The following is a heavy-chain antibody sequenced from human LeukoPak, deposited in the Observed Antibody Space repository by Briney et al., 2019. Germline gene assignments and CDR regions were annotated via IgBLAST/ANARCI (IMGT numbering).Heavy chain of an antibody. V-gene: IGHV1-69*13. J-gene: IGHJ3*02. CDR3: ARDGAYYASDAFDI. CDR2: VIPVFGTS. Sequence: SVKVSCKASGGTFSTYSTSWVRQAPGHGLEWMGGVIPVFGTSVYAQKFQDRVTITADESTSTAYMELRSLRSDDTAVYYCARDGAYYASDAFDIWGQGTMVTVSS. D-gene: IGHD2/OR15-2a*01. CDR1: GGTFSTYS.